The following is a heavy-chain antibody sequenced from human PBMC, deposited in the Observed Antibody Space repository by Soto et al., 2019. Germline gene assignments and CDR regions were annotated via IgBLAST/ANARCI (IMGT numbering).Heavy chain of an antibody. CDR2: IYSGGST. D-gene: IGHD6-6*01. J-gene: IGHJ6*02. CDR1: GFTVSSNY. Sequence: GGSLRLSXAASGFTVSSNYMSWVRQAPGKGLEWVSVIYSGGSTYYADSVKGRFTISRDNSKNTLYLQMNSLRAEDTAVYYCASRIAARPDYYYGMDVWGQGTTVTVSS. CDR3: ASRIAARPDYYYGMDV. V-gene: IGHV3-53*01.